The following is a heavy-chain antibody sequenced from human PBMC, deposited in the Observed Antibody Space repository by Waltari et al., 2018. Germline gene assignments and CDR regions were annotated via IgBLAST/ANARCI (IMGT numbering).Heavy chain of an antibody. Sequence: QVQLVESGGGLVKPGGSLRLSCADSGFTFSHYYIRWVRQAPGKGLEWVSYISSSGSTIYYADSVKGRFTISRDNAKNSLYLQMNSLRAEDTAVYYCAGRGGSWHTDYWGQGTLVTVSS. J-gene: IGHJ4*02. CDR1: GFTFSHYY. CDR2: ISSSGSTI. D-gene: IGHD3-10*01. V-gene: IGHV3-11*01. CDR3: AGRGGSWHTDY.